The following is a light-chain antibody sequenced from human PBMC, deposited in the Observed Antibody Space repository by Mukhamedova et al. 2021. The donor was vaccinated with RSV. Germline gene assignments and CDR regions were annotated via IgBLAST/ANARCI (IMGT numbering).Light chain of an antibody. CDR3: QQYDNWPPWT. V-gene: IGKV3-15*01. Sequence: GERATLSCRASQNIRSNLAWYQQKPGQPPRLLIYGASTGATGIPARFSGSGSGTEFTLTISSMQSEDFAIYYCQQYDNWPPWTFG. CDR1: QNIRSN. CDR2: GAS. J-gene: IGKJ1*01.